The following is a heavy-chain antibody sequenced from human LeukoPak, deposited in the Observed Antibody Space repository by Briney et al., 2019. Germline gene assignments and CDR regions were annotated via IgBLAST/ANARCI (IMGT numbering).Heavy chain of an antibody. CDR2: ISSSSSYI. CDR3: ARDSQAAGYAFDI. D-gene: IGHD6-13*01. J-gene: IGHJ3*02. V-gene: IGHV3-21*01. CDR1: GFTLTSYS. Sequence: GGSLRLSFAPSGFTLTSYSMNGVGQAPGKGLEWVSSISSSSSYIYYADSVKGRFTISRDNAKNSLYLQMNSLRAEDTAVYYCARDSQAAGYAFDIWGQGTMVTVSS.